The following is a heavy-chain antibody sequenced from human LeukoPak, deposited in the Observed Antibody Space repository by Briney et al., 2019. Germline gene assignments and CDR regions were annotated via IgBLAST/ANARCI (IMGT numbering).Heavy chain of an antibody. V-gene: IGHV4-61*02. CDR3: ASDGVLDYYYYYMDV. Sequence: SETLSLTCTVSGGSISSGSYYWCWIRQPAGRGLEGFGRIYACGSTNYNPSLKSRVTMSIDTSETQFSLELSSVTAAYTAVHHCASDGVLDYYYYYMDVWGKGTTVTVSS. J-gene: IGHJ6*03. D-gene: IGHD3-16*01. CDR1: GGSISSGSYY. CDR2: IYACGST.